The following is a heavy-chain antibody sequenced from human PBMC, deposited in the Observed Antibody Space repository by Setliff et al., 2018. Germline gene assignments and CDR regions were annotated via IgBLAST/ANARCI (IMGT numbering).Heavy chain of an antibody. CDR2: IHHSGKA. D-gene: IGHD3-3*01. CDR1: GGSFSGYY. Sequence: SETLSLTCAVYGGSFSGYYWSWIRQPPGKGLEWIGNIHHSGKAYYNPSLKSRVTMSVDTSKNHVSLELSSVTAADTAVYYCARMSGFLYMDVWGKGTTVTVSS. J-gene: IGHJ6*03. CDR3: ARMSGFLYMDV. V-gene: IGHV4-34*01.